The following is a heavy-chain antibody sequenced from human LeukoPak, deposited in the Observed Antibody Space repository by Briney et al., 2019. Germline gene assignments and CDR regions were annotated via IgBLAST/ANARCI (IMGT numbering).Heavy chain of an antibody. J-gene: IGHJ4*02. CDR2: ISAYNGKT. V-gene: IGHV1-18*01. Sequence: WASVKVSCKASGYTFTSYGISWVRQAPGQGLEWMGWISAYNGKTNYAQKLQGRVTMTTDTSTSTAYMELRSLRSDDTAVYYCARGPNYSSSLNFDYWGQGTLVTVSS. CDR3: ARGPNYSSSLNFDY. CDR1: GYTFTSYG. D-gene: IGHD6-13*01.